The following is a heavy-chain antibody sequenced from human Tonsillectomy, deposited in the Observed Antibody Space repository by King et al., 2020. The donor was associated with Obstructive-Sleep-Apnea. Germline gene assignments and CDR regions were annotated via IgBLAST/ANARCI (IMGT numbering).Heavy chain of an antibody. Sequence: VQLQESGPGLVKPSETLSLTCTVSGGSISSYYWSWIRQPPGKGLEWIGYIYYSGSTNYNPSLQSRVTISVDTSKNQFSLKLSSVTAADTAVYYCARDRGAGYPFDYWGQGTLVTVSS. CDR3: ARDRGAGYPFDY. CDR2: IYYSGST. D-gene: IGHD5-12*01. CDR1: GGSISSYY. J-gene: IGHJ4*02. V-gene: IGHV4-59*01.